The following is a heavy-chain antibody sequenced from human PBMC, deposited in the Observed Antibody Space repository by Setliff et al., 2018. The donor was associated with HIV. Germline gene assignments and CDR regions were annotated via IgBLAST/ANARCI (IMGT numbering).Heavy chain of an antibody. Sequence: GGSLRLSCAASGFTLSSYWMSWVRQAPGKGLEWVANIKQDGTATNYVDSVKGRFTISRDNAKYSLYLQMNTLRVEDTAVYYCMYGGRTATTHWGQGTLVTVSS. D-gene: IGHD4-17*01. J-gene: IGHJ4*02. CDR1: GFTLSSYW. CDR3: MYGGRTATTH. V-gene: IGHV3-7*01. CDR2: IKQDGTAT.